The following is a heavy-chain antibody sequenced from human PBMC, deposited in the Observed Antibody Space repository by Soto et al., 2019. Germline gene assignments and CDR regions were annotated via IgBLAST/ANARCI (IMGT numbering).Heavy chain of an antibody. Sequence: PSETPSLTCTVSGASIRSPYWSWIRRPPGKGLEWIGYIYHSGSTKYNPSLKSRVTISVDTSKNQFSVKLSSVTAADTAVYYCARVWGLDYIDSWGQGTRVP. CDR2: IYHSGST. CDR1: GASIRSPY. CDR3: ARVWGLDYIDS. V-gene: IGHV4-59*11. J-gene: IGHJ4*02. D-gene: IGHD7-27*01.